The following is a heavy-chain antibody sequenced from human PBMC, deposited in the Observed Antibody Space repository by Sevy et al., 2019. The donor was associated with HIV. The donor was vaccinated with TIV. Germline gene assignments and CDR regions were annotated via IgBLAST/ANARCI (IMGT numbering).Heavy chain of an antibody. D-gene: IGHD1-26*01. CDR2: IYYSGST. CDR3: ARESSSGVFDY. V-gene: IGHV4-61*01. Sequence: SENLSLTCTVSGGSVSSGSYYWSWIRQPPGKGLEWIGYIYYSGSTNYNPSLKSRVTISVDTSKNQFSLKLSSVTAADTAVYYCARESSSGVFDYWGQGTLVTVSS. J-gene: IGHJ4*02. CDR1: GGSVSSGSYY.